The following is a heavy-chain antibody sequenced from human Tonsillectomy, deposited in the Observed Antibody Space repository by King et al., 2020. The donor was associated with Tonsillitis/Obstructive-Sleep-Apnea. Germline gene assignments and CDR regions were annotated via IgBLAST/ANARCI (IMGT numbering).Heavy chain of an antibody. Sequence: VQLVESGGGLVQPGGSLRLSCAASGFTFSSYAMNWVRQAPGKGLEWVSAISGSGGGTYSADSVKGRFTISRDNSRNTLHVEMNSLRAEDTAVYYCAKGKDTSGWYYYGMDVWGQGTTVTVSS. D-gene: IGHD6-19*01. V-gene: IGHV3-23*04. CDR2: ISGSGGGT. CDR3: AKGKDTSGWYYYGMDV. J-gene: IGHJ6*02. CDR1: GFTFSSYA.